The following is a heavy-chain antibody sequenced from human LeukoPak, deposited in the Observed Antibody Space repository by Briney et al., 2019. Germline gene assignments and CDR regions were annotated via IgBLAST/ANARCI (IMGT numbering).Heavy chain of an antibody. CDR2: IIPILGIA. CDR3: AREEVAMSYFDY. J-gene: IGHJ4*02. Sequence: ASVKVSCKASGGTFSSYAISWVRQAPGQGLEWMGRIIPILGIANYAQKFQGRVTITADKSTSTAYMELSSLRSEDTAVYYCAREEVAMSYFDYWGQGTLVTVSS. D-gene: IGHD5-12*01. V-gene: IGHV1-69*04. CDR1: GGTFSSYA.